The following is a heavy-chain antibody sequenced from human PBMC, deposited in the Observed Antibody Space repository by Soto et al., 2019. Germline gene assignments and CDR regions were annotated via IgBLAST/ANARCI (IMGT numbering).Heavy chain of an antibody. Sequence: SETLSLTCTVSGASINSAEYYWGWIRQPPGKGLEWIGNIYYTGNTYYNPSLRSRVTLSTDTSKNQFSLKLSSVTAADTAVYYCARRYGSAIDYWGQGTLVTVSS. J-gene: IGHJ4*02. CDR3: ARRYGSAIDY. CDR1: GASINSAEYY. D-gene: IGHD1-26*01. CDR2: IYYTGNT. V-gene: IGHV4-39*01.